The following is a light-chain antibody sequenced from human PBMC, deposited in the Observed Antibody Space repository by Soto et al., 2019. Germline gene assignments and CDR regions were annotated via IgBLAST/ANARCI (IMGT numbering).Light chain of an antibody. CDR1: STNIGAGYD. J-gene: IGLJ1*01. V-gene: IGLV1-40*01. CDR3: QSYDSSLSGYV. Sequence: QSVLTQPPPVSGAPGQRVTTSCTGSSTNIGAGYDVHWYQQLPGTAPKLLIYANNNRPSGVPGRFSGSKSGTSASLAITGLQAEDEADYYCQSYDSSLSGYVFGTGTKVTVL. CDR2: ANN.